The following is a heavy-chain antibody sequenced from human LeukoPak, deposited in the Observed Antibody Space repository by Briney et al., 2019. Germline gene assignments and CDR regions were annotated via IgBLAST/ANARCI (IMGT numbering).Heavy chain of an antibody. V-gene: IGHV4-59*08. D-gene: IGHD3-10*01. CDR1: GGSISSYY. J-gene: IGHJ5*02. Sequence: SETLSLTCTVSGGSISSYYWSWIRQPPGKGPEWIGYIYYSGSTNYNPSLKSRVTISVDTSKNQFSLKLSSVTAADTAVYYCARQRLLWFGELTNWFDPWGQGTLVTVSS. CDR2: IYYSGST. CDR3: ARQRLLWFGELTNWFDP.